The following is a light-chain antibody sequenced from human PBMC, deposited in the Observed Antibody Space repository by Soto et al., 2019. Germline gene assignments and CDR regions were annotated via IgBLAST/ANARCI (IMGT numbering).Light chain of an antibody. V-gene: IGKV1-12*01. CDR1: QGVSSW. CDR3: QQTHTFPLT. CDR2: ATS. Sequence: DIQMTQSPSSVSASVGDRVTITCRASQGVSSWLAWYQQKPRKAPNLLIYATSNLQSGVPSRFSGSGSGTDFTLNISSLHPEDFANYYCQQTHTFPLTFGPGTKVDIK. J-gene: IGKJ3*01.